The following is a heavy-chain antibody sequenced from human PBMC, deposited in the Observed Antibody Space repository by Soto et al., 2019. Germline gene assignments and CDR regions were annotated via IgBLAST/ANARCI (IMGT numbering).Heavy chain of an antibody. CDR1: GFPFSSYV. J-gene: IGHJ4*02. Sequence: EVQLLESGGGLVQRGGSLRLSCAASGFPFSSYVMSWVRQAPGKGLEWVSGITGGGSNTFYADSVKGRFTISRDNSKNTLFLQMNSLGAEDTAVYYCAKDSNKYSSSHRGRYFDYWGQGIGVTVSS. CDR3: AKDSNKYSSSHRGRYFDY. V-gene: IGHV3-23*01. D-gene: IGHD4-4*01. CDR2: ITGGGSNT.